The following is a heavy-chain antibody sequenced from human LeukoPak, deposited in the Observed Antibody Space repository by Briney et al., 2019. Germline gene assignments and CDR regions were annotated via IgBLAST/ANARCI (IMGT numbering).Heavy chain of an antibody. V-gene: IGHV3-23*05. Sequence: GGSLRLSCVASGFTFSDYAMNWVRQAPGKGLEWVSTFKTKYNQVYYAESVRGRFTISTDNSKNTVYLQMNSLRAEDTALYYCATDFYDSTWGQGTLVTVSS. CDR3: ATDFYDST. J-gene: IGHJ5*02. CDR2: FKTKYNQV. D-gene: IGHD3-22*01. CDR1: GFTFSDYA.